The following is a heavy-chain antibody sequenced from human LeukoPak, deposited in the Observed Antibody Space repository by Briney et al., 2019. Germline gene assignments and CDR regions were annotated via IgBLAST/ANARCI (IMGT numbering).Heavy chain of an antibody. D-gene: IGHD3-9*01. CDR2: INGDGSST. V-gene: IGHV3-74*01. Sequence: GGSLRLSCAASGFTFSSYSMHWVRQVPGKGLVWVSHINGDGSSTSYADSVKGRFTISRDNAKNTLYLQMNSLRAEDTAVYHCVGSGILTDYYYFYYSGMGVWGQGTTVTVSS. CDR3: VGSGILTDYYYFYYSGMGV. J-gene: IGHJ6*02. CDR1: GFTFSSYS.